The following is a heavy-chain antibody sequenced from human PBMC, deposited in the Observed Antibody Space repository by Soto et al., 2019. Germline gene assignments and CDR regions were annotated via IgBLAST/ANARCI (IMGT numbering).Heavy chain of an antibody. Sequence: QITLKHSGPTLVKPTQTLTLTCTVSGFSLTTPGLGVGWIRQPPGKALEWLTLVYWHDDKRYSSSLRDRLTIARDTSNTQVVLSMTNMDPEDAATYYCVRLRLTDTPGYFDYWGQGILVTVSS. J-gene: IGHJ4*02. D-gene: IGHD3-22*01. CDR2: VYWHDDK. CDR1: GFSLTTPGLG. CDR3: VRLRLTDTPGYFDY. V-gene: IGHV2-5*01.